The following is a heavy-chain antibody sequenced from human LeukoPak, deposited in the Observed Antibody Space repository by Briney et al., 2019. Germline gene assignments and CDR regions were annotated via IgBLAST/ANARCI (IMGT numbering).Heavy chain of an antibody. CDR1: GGSFSGYY. CDR3: ARRAGLRYFDWLYPFDY. CDR2: INHSGST. V-gene: IGHV4-34*01. J-gene: IGHJ4*02. D-gene: IGHD3-9*01. Sequence: SETLSLTCAVYGGSFSGYYCSWIRQPPGKGLEWIGEINHSGSTNYNPSLKSRVTISVDTSKNQFSLKLSSVTAADTAVYYCARRAGLRYFDWLYPFDYWGQGTLVTVSS.